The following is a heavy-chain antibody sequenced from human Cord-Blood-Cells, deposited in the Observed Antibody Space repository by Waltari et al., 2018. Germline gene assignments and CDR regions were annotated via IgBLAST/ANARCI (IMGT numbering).Heavy chain of an antibody. CDR2: ISGSGGST. Sequence: EVQLLEFGGGLVQPGGSLRSSCAASGFTFSSYAISWVRQAPGKGLEWVSAISGSGGSTYYADSVKGRFTISRDNSKNTLYLQMNSLRAEDTAVYYCAKKKSWGPYWYFDLWGRGTLVTVSS. CDR3: AKKKSWGPYWYFDL. CDR1: GFTFSSYA. V-gene: IGHV3-23*01. D-gene: IGHD6-13*01. J-gene: IGHJ2*01.